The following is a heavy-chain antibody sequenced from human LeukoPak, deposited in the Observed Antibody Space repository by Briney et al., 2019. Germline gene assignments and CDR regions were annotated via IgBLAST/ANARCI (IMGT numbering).Heavy chain of an antibody. CDR2: LNGDGVTP. V-gene: IGHV3-43*02. J-gene: IGHJ5*02. Sequence: GGSLRLSCAPSGYIFQDHAKHCVRQAPGKGLEWVSFLNGDGVTPHYAGSVKGRFIMSRDNNKNSVYLQMNSLRTEDTALYYCVKGKGYYSDRALISWGQGTLVTVSS. CDR1: GYIFQDHA. CDR3: VKGKGYYSDRALIS. D-gene: IGHD3-22*01.